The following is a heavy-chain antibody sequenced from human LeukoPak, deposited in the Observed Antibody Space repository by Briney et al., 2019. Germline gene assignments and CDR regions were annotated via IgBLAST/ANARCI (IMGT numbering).Heavy chain of an antibody. D-gene: IGHD6-19*01. CDR3: ARYELSGSGWYRWVNWFDP. V-gene: IGHV4-4*09. CDR1: GGSISSYY. J-gene: IGHJ5*02. Sequence: SETLSLTCTVSGGSISSYYWSWLRQPPGKGLEWIGYIYTSGSTNYNPSLKSRVTISVDTSKNQFSLKLSSVTAADTAVYYCARYELSGSGWYRWVNWFDPWGQGTLVTVSS. CDR2: IYTSGST.